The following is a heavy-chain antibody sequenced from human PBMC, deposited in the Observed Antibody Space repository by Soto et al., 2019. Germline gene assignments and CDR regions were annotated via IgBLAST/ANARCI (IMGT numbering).Heavy chain of an antibody. D-gene: IGHD1-26*01. CDR2: INSDGSTT. CDR3: ASAKIGAYFQVY. V-gene: IGHV3-74*01. J-gene: IGHJ4*02. Sequence: EVQLVESGGGLVQPGGSLRLSCAVSGFTFSGYWMHWVRQAPGKGLVWVSRINSDGSTTSYAASVKGRFTISRDNAKNTRYLQMASLRAEDTAVYFCASAKIGAYFQVYWGQGPLVTVSS. CDR1: GFTFSGYW.